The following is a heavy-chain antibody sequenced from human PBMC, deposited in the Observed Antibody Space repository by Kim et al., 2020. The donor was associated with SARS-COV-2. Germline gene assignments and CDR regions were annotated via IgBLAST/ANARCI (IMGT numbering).Heavy chain of an antibody. CDR2: ITNDRSNK. Sequence: GGSLRLSCAASGFTFSSYTMHWVRQAPGKGLEWVAYITNDRSNKYYADSVKGRFTISRDNAKNTLYLQMNSLRAEDTAVYYCARDFVGSCGDGALVTFCS. J-gene: IGHJ1*01. V-gene: IGHV3-30*04. CDR1: GFTFSSYT. D-gene: IGHD1-26*01. CDR3: ARDFVGS.